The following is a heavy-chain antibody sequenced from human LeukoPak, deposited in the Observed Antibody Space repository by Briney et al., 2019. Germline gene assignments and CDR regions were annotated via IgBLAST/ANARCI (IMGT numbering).Heavy chain of an antibody. CDR2: IKRRTDGGTS. CDR1: GFTFSDAW. J-gene: IGHJ4*02. D-gene: IGHD2-15*01. Sequence: GGSLRLSCAASGFTFSDAWMHWVRQAPGKGLEWVGLIKRRTDGGTSNYAAPVKGRFAISRDDSEDTLFLQMDSLKSEDTGVYYCTTGYTSASHDGYWGQGTLVTVSS. V-gene: IGHV3-15*07. CDR3: TTGYTSASHDGY.